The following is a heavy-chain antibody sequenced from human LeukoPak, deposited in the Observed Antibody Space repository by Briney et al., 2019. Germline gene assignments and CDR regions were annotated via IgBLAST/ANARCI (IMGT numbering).Heavy chain of an antibody. CDR2: IRSKAYGGTT. CDR3: SYFRDFWSGYSPNWFDP. V-gene: IGHV3-49*04. D-gene: IGHD3-3*01. Sequence: GGSLRLSCTASGFTLGDYAMSWVRQAPGKGLEWVGFIRSKAYGGTTEYAASVKGRFTISRDDSKSIAYLQMNSLKTEDTAVYYCSYFRDFWSGYSPNWFDPWGQGTLVTVSS. J-gene: IGHJ5*02. CDR1: GFTLGDYA.